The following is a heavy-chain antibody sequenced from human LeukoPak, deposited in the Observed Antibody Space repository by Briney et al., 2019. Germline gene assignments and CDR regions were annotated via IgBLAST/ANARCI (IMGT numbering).Heavy chain of an antibody. CDR3: ARDALQLGEFDY. Sequence: ASVTVSCKCSGYTFTGYYMHWVRQAPGQGLEWMGWINPNSGGTNYAQKFQGRVTMTRDTSISTAYMELSRLRSDDTAVYYCARDALQLGEFDYWGQGTLVTVSS. J-gene: IGHJ4*02. CDR2: INPNSGGT. V-gene: IGHV1-2*02. CDR1: GYTFTGYY. D-gene: IGHD6-13*01.